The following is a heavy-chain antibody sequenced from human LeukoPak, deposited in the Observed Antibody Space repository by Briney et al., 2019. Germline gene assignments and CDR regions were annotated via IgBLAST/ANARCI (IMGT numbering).Heavy chain of an antibody. CDR2: ISGSGGST. CDR3: AKDQGGDILTGWLAYDAFDI. Sequence: PGGSLGLSCAASGFTFSSYAMSWVRQAPGKGLEWVSAISGSGGSTYYADSVKGRFTISRDNSKNTLYLQMNSLRAEDTAVYYCAKDQGGDILTGWLAYDAFDIWGQGTMVTASS. D-gene: IGHD3-9*01. V-gene: IGHV3-23*01. J-gene: IGHJ3*02. CDR1: GFTFSSYA.